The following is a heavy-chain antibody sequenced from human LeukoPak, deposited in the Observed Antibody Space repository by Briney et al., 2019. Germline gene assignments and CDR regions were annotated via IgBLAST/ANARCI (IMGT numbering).Heavy chain of an antibody. CDR1: GGTFISYT. V-gene: IGHV1-69*04. CDR3: ARELEYYDSSGPTPRYYFDY. J-gene: IGHJ4*02. Sequence: SVKVSCKASGGTFISYTISWVRQAPGQGREWMGRIIPILGIANYAQKFQGRVTITADKSTSTAYMELSSLRSEDTAVYYCARELEYYDSSGPTPRYYFDYWGQGTLVTVSS. D-gene: IGHD3-22*01. CDR2: IIPILGIA.